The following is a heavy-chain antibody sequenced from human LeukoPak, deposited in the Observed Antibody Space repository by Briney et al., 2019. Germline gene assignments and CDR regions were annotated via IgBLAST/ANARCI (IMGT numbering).Heavy chain of an antibody. CDR3: ARSRGKLQWPYYYYGMDV. J-gene: IGHJ6*02. Sequence: GGSLRLSCAASGFTFSDYYMSWIRRAPGKGLEWVSYISSSGSTIYYADSVKGRFTISRDNAKNSLYLQMNSLRAEDTAVYYCARSRGKLQWPYYYYGMDVWGQGTTVTVSS. CDR1: GFTFSDYY. CDR2: ISSSGSTI. D-gene: IGHD5-24*01. V-gene: IGHV3-11*01.